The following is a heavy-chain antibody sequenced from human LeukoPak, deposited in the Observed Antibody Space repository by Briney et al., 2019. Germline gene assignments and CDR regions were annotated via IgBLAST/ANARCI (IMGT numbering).Heavy chain of an antibody. CDR1: GFTFSSYA. J-gene: IGHJ5*02. D-gene: IGHD3-22*01. V-gene: IGHV3-23*01. CDR2: ISGSGGST. CDR3: ARGAGGGWYDSGRNWFDP. Sequence: GGSLRLSCAASGFTFSSYAMSWVRQAPGKGLEWVSAISGSGGSTYYADSVKGRFTISRDNSKNTLYLQMNSLRAEDTAVYYCARGAGGGWYDSGRNWFDPWGQGTLVTVSS.